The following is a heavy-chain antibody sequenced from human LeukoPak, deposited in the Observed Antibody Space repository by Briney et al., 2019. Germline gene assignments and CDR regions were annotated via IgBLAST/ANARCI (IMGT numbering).Heavy chain of an antibody. D-gene: IGHD4-17*01. CDR1: GFSFSSFS. V-gene: IGHV3-21*01. CDR2: ISGGSSFT. CDR3: ARSRRDGDYLLNAFDI. Sequence: GGSPRLSCAASGFSFSSFSMNWVRQAPGKGLEWVSYISGGSSFTYYADSVKGRFTISRDNAKNSLYLQMNSLRAEDTAVYYCARSRRDGDYLLNAFDIWGQGTMVTVSS. J-gene: IGHJ3*02.